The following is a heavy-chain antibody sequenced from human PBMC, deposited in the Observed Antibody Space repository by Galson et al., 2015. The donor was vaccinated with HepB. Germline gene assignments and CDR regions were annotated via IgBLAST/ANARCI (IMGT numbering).Heavy chain of an antibody. D-gene: IGHD5-12*01. CDR3: AKDRVTKGDIVATVTRKFDY. CDR1: RFTFSSYS. CDR2: ISSSSSTI. J-gene: IGHJ4*02. V-gene: IGHV3-48*01. Sequence: SLRLSCAASRFTFSSYSMNWVRQAPGKGLEWVSYISSSSSTIYYGDSVKGRFTISRDNSKNTLYLQMNSLRAEDTAVYYCAKDRVTKGDIVATVTRKFDYWGQGTLVTVSS.